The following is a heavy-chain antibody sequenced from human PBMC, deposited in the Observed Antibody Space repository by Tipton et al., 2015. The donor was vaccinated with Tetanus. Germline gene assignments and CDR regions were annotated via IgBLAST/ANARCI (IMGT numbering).Heavy chain of an antibody. J-gene: IGHJ4*02. Sequence: TLSLTCTVSGGSISSSSYYWGWIRQPPGKGLEWIGSAYYSGSTYYNPSLKSRVTISVDTSKNQFSLELSYVTAADTAVYYCARHSSLKALNYWGQGTLVTASS. V-gene: IGHV4-39*01. CDR2: AYYSGST. CDR1: GGSISSSSYY. CDR3: ARHSSLKALNY. D-gene: IGHD3-9*01.